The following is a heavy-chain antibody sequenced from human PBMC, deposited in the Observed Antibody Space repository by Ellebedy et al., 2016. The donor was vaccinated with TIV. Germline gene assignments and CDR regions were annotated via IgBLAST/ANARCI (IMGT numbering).Heavy chain of an antibody. V-gene: IGHV1-69*04. CDR1: GGTFSSYA. CDR2: IIPILGIA. D-gene: IGHD6-13*01. CDR3: ARVFGRQQLVRNENWFDP. J-gene: IGHJ5*02. Sequence: AASVKVSCKASGGTFSSYAISWVRQAPGQGIEWMGRIIPILGIANYAQKFQGRVTITADKSTSTAYMELSSLSSEDTAVYYCARVFGRQQLVRNENWFDPWGQGTLVTVSS.